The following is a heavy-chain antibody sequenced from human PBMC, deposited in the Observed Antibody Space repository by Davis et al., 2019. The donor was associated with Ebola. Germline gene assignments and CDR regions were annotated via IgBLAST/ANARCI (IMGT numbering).Heavy chain of an antibody. V-gene: IGHV6-1*01. J-gene: IGHJ6*02. Sequence: PSETLSLTCAISGDSVSSNSATWNWIRQSPSRGLEWLGRTYYRSKWYNDYAVSVKSRITINPDTSKNQFSLQLNSVTPEDTAVYYCARALGRDCSSSSCLQDVWGQGTTVTVSS. CDR3: ARALGRDCSSSSCLQDV. CDR1: GDSVSSNSAT. D-gene: IGHD2-15*01. CDR2: TYYRSKWYN.